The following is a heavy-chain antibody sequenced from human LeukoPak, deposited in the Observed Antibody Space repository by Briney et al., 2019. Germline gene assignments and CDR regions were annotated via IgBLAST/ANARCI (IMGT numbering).Heavy chain of an antibody. Sequence: ASVKVSCKASGYTFTSYGISWVRQAPGQGLEWMGWISAYNGNTNYAQKLQGRVTMTTDTSTSTAYMELRSLRSDDTAVYYCARTPLLPAVAGSWGRDYYYYYMDVWGKGTTVTVSS. CDR3: ARTPLLPAVAGSWGRDYYYYYMDV. V-gene: IGHV1-18*01. CDR2: ISAYNGNT. CDR1: GYTFTSYG. J-gene: IGHJ6*03. D-gene: IGHD6-19*01.